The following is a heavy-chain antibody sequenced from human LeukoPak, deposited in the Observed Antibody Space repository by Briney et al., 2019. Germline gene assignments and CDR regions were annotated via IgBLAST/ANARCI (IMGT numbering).Heavy chain of an antibody. CDR1: GFTFDDYA. D-gene: IGHD1-1*01. J-gene: IGHJ4*02. V-gene: IGHV3-9*01. Sequence: GGSLRLSCAASGFTFDDYAMHWGRKAPGKGLEGVSGISWNSGSIGYADSVKGRFTISRDNAKKSLYLQMNSLRAGDTALYYCAKFAYITENDPFDYWGQGTLVTVSS. CDR2: ISWNSGSI. CDR3: AKFAYITENDPFDY.